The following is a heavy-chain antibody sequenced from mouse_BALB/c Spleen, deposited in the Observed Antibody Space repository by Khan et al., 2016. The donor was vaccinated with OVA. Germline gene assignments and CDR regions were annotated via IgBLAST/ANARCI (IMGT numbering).Heavy chain of an antibody. CDR3: ARENYYGSTCYAMDY. D-gene: IGHD1-1*01. V-gene: IGHV1S41*01. Sequence: DLVKPGASVKLSCKASGYTFTSYWINWIKQRPGQGLEWIGRIAPGSGSTYYNEMFKGKATLTVDTSSSTAYIQLSGLSSEDSAVYFCARENYYGSTCYAMDYWGQGTSVTVSS. CDR1: GYTFTSYW. CDR2: IAPGSGST. J-gene: IGHJ4*01.